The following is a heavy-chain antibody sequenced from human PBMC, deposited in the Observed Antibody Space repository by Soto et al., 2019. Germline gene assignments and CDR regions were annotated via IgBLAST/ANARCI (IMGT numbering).Heavy chain of an antibody. J-gene: IGHJ3*02. Sequence: PGGSLRLSCAASGFTFSSYGMHWVRQAPGKGLEWVAVISYDGSNKYYADSVKGRFTISRDNSKNTLYLQMNSLRAEDTAVYYCAKSRYNWNYLPDAFDIWGQGTMVTVSS. V-gene: IGHV3-30*18. D-gene: IGHD1-7*01. CDR1: GFTFSSYG. CDR3: AKSRYNWNYLPDAFDI. CDR2: ISYDGSNK.